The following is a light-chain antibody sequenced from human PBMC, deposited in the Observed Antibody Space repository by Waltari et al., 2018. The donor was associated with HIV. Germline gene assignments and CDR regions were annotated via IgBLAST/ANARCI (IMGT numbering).Light chain of an antibody. CDR3: QVWDGNSDHQV. CDR2: DDA. J-gene: IGLJ3*02. Sequence: SYVLTQPPSVSVAPGQTAMITCGGNNIGSKTVQWYQQKPGQAPILVIYDDAERPSGIPERFSGSNSGNTATLTISRVEAGDEADYFCQVWDGNSDHQVFGGGTKLTVL. CDR1: NIGSKT. V-gene: IGLV3-21*02.